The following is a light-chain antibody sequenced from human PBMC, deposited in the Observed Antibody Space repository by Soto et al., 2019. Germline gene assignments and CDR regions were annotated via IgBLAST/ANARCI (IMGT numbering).Light chain of an antibody. CDR1: SSDVGGYNY. J-gene: IGLJ1*01. V-gene: IGLV2-11*01. CDR3: CSYAGSYTSYV. Sequence: QSALTQPRSVSGSPGQSVTFSCTGTSSDVGGYNYVSWYQQHPGKAPKLMIYDVSKRPSGVPDRFSGSKSGNTASLTISGLQAEDEADYYCCSYAGSYTSYVFGTGTKV. CDR2: DVS.